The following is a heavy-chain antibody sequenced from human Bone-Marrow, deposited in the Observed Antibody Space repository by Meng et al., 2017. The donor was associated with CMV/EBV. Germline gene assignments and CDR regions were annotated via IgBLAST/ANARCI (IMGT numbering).Heavy chain of an antibody. CDR3: ARGGDLIHYYYYGMDV. Sequence: SEPLSLTCTVSGYSISSGYYWGWIRQPPGKGLEWIGEINHSGSTNYNPSLKSRVTISVDTSKNQFSLKLSSVTAADTAVYYCARGGDLIHYYYYGMDVWGQGTTVTVSS. CDR1: GYSISSGYY. J-gene: IGHJ6*02. CDR2: INHSGST. V-gene: IGHV4-38-2*02. D-gene: IGHD3-10*01.